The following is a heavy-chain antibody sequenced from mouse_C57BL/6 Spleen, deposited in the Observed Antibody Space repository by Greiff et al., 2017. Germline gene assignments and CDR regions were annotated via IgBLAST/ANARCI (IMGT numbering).Heavy chain of an antibody. CDR2: IDPSDSYT. J-gene: IGHJ3*01. V-gene: IGHV1-69*01. D-gene: IGHD1-1*01. CDR1: GYTFTSYW. CDR3: ARNGNYGSSSFAY. Sequence: VQLQQPGAELVMPGASVKLSCKASGYTFTSYWMHWVKQRPGQGLEWIGEIDPSDSYTNYHQKFKGKSTLTVDKSSSTAYMQLSSLTSEDSAVYYCARNGNYGSSSFAYWGQGTLVTVSA.